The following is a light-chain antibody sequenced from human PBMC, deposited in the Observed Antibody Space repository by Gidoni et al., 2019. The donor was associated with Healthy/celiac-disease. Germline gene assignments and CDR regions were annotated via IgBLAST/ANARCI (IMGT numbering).Light chain of an antibody. V-gene: IGKV3-11*01. Sequence: EIVLTQSPATLSLSPGERATLSCRASQSVSSYLAWYQQKPGQAPRLLIYDASNRATGIPARFSGSGSGTDFTLTISRLEPEDFAVYYCQQRSNWLFTFXQXTRLEIK. J-gene: IGKJ5*01. CDR3: QQRSNWLFT. CDR1: QSVSSY. CDR2: DAS.